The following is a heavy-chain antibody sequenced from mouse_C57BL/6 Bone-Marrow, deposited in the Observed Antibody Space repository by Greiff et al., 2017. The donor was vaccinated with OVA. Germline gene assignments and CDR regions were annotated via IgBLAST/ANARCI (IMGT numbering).Heavy chain of an antibody. Sequence: QVHVKQSGAELARPGASVKLSCKASGYTFTSYGISWVKQRTGQGLEWIGEIYPRSGNTYYNEKFKGKATLTADKSSSTAYMELRSLTSEDSAVYFCARTGGRYGYDYAMDYWGQGTSVTVSS. V-gene: IGHV1-81*01. CDR3: ARTGGRYGYDYAMDY. J-gene: IGHJ4*01. CDR1: GYTFTSYG. CDR2: IYPRSGNT. D-gene: IGHD2-2*01.